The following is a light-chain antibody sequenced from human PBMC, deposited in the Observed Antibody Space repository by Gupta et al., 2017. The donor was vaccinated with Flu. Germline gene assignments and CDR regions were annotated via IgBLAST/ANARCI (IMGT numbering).Light chain of an antibody. CDR2: EDS. CDR1: ALPKKH. V-gene: IGLV3-10*01. Sequence: SFELTQPPSVSVSPGQTARITCSGDALPKKHAYWYQQKSGQAPVLVIYEDSKRPSGIPERFSGSSSGTMATLTISGAQVEDEADYYCDSADSIGNRRGWVLGGGTKLTVL. CDR3: DSADSIGNRRGWV. J-gene: IGLJ3*02.